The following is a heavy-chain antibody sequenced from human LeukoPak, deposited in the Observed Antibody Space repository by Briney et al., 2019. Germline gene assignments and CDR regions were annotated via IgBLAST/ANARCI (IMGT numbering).Heavy chain of an antibody. J-gene: IGHJ4*02. D-gene: IGHD4-23*01. V-gene: IGHV3-48*03. CDR1: GFAVSSYE. CDR2: ISTSGNVI. Sequence: GGSLRLSCAASGFAVSSYEMNWIRQAPGKGLEWVAYISTSGNVIYYADSVKGRFTISRDNAKNTLFLQMNSLRAEDTAVYYCARDGDSTVDFDYWGQGSLVTVSS. CDR3: ARDGDSTVDFDY.